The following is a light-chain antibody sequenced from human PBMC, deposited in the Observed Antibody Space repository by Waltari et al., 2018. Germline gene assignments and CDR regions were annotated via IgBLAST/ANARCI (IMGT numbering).Light chain of an antibody. Sequence: QSVLSQPPSASGTPGQRVTISCSGTNYNIGNNYVYWYHQLPGTAPKLLIYRNKQRPPGVPDRFSGSKSGTSASLAISGLRSEDEAHYYCASWDGSLGGVIFGGGTKLTVL. V-gene: IGLV1-47*01. CDR3: ASWDGSLGGVI. CDR2: RNK. J-gene: IGLJ2*01. CDR1: NYNIGNNY.